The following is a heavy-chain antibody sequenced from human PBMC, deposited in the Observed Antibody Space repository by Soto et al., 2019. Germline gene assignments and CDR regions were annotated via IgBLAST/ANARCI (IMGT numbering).Heavy chain of an antibody. V-gene: IGHV4-31*03. J-gene: IGHJ4*02. CDR1: GVTVSSDAYY. D-gene: IGHD3-16*02. CDR3: ARYRFSGNRWSKFDY. Sequence: QVQLQQSGPGLVRPSQTLSLTCTVSGVTVSSDAYYWSWIRQPPGKGLEWIGNIYHRGNTYYSPSLKSRLVSGVDTSKNQFSLSLSSVTAADTAVYFCARYRFSGNRWSKFDYWGQGTLVTVSS. CDR2: IYHRGNT.